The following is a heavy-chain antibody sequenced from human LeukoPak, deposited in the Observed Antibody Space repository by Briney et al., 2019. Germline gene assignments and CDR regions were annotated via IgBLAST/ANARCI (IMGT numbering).Heavy chain of an antibody. CDR1: GGSFSGYY. CDR3: ARVSVRPVVVPAAMIGFDY. Sequence: SETLSLTCAVYGGSFSGYYWSWTRQPPGKGLEWIGEINHSGSTNYNPSLKSRVTISVDTSKIQFSLKLSSVTAADTAVYYCARVSVRPVVVPAAMIGFDYWGQGTLVTVSS. CDR2: INHSGST. V-gene: IGHV4-34*01. D-gene: IGHD2-2*01. J-gene: IGHJ4*02.